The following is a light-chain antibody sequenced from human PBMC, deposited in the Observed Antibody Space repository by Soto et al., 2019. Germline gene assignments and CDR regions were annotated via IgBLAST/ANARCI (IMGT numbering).Light chain of an antibody. Sequence: DIEMTQSPATLSASLGDRVTITCRASQSVITNLDWYQQKPGQAPSLLIYGASTMPTGIPARFSGSGSGTDFTLTISTLQSEDFAVYYCQQTNSRPYTFGQGTKLEI. CDR3: QQTNSRPYT. CDR1: QSVITN. CDR2: GAS. J-gene: IGKJ2*01. V-gene: IGKV3D-15*01.